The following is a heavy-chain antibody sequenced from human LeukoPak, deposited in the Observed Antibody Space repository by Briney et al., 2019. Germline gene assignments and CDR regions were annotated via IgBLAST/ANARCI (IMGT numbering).Heavy chain of an antibody. V-gene: IGHV4-59*01. D-gene: IGHD5-18*01. CDR1: GGSISTYY. CDR2: IDYRGST. J-gene: IGHJ3*02. CDR3: ARSRSGYSYDHAAFEI. Sequence: SGTLSLTCTVSGGSISTYYWSWIRQPPGKGLEWIAYIDYRGSTTYNPSLRSRVTISVDTSRNQFSLKLSSVTAADTAVYYCARSRSGYSYDHAAFEIWGQGTVVTVSS.